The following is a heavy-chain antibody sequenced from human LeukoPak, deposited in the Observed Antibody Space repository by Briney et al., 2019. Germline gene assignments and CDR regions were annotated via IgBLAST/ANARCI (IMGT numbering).Heavy chain of an antibody. CDR1: GGSISSGGYY. J-gene: IGHJ6*02. V-gene: IGHV4-31*03. CDR3: ARQGRFLEWLPSAPGDYYYGMDV. Sequence: SETLSLTCTVSGGSISSGGYYWSWIRQHPGKGLEWIGYIYYRGSTYYNPSLKSRVTISVDTSKNQFSLKLSSVTAADTAVYYCARQGRFLEWLPSAPGDYYYGMDVWGQGTTVTVSS. CDR2: IYYRGST. D-gene: IGHD3-3*01.